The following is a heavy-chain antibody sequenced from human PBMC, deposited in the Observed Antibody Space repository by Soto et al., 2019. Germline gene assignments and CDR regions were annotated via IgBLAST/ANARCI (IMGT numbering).Heavy chain of an antibody. CDR2: ITHTGGF. D-gene: IGHD2-2*01. CDR1: GGSFTDYY. CDR3: ARGGQRPSAAYKGHGYYGMDV. J-gene: IGHJ6*02. V-gene: IGHV4-34*01. Sequence: QVQLQQWGAGLLKPSETLTLTCAVYGGSFTDYYWSWIRQPPGKGLEWIGEITHTGGFDSNPSLESRATISVDTTKNQFSLKLSSVTTADTALYYCARGGQRPSAAYKGHGYYGMDVWGQGTTVTVSS.